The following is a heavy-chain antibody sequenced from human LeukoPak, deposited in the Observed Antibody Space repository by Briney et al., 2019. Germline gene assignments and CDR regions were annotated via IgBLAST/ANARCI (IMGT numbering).Heavy chain of an antibody. V-gene: IGHV3-7*04. CDR2: INQDGGEI. D-gene: IGHD3-10*01. CDR3: VRAHHPGGWFDP. J-gene: IGHJ5*02. CDR1: GFIVSSYS. Sequence: GGSLRLSCAASGFIVSSYSLNWVRQAPGKGLEWVASINQDGGEIHYVDSVKGRFTISRDNAKNSLYLQMNSLTAEDTAVHYCVRAHHPGGWFDPWGQGTLVTVSS.